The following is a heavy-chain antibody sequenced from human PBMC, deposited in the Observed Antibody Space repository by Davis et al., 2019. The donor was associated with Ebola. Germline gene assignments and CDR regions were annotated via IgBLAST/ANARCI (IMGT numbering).Heavy chain of an antibody. V-gene: IGHV5-51*01. D-gene: IGHD3-22*01. Sequence: GESLKISCKGSGYSFTSYWIGWVRQMPVKGLEWMGIIYPGDSDTRYSPSFQGQVTISADKSIRHAYLQWSSLKASDTAMYYCARRDDSSGYYPPWPFGFDYWGQGTLVTVSS. CDR3: ARRDDSSGYYPPWPFGFDY. J-gene: IGHJ4*02. CDR1: GYSFTSYW. CDR2: IYPGDSDT.